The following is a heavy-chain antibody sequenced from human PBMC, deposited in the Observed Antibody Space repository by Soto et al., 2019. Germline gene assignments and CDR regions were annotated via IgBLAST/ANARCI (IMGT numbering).Heavy chain of an antibody. CDR1: GYTFTSYD. CDR3: ASAIRSSGYYYAFDY. D-gene: IGHD3-22*01. CDR2: MNPNSGNT. J-gene: IGHJ4*02. Sequence: GASVKVSCKASGYTFTSYDINWVRQATGQGLEWMGWMNPNSGNTGYAQKFQGRVTMTRDTSISTAYMELSSLRSEDTAVYYCASAIRSSGYYYAFDYWGQGTLVTVSS. V-gene: IGHV1-8*01.